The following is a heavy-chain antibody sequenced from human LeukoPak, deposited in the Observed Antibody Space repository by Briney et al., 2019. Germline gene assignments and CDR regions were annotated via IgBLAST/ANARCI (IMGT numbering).Heavy chain of an antibody. CDR1: GGSISSSSYY. D-gene: IGHD4/OR15-4a*01. CDR2: IYYSGST. CDR3: ASPQRYGGNPLVLNY. V-gene: IGHV4-39*01. Sequence: PSETLSLTCTVSGGSISSSSYYWGWIRQPPGKGLEWIGSIYYSGSTYYNPSLKSRVTISVDTSKNQFSLKLSSVTAADTAVYYCASPQRYGGNPLVLNYWGQGTLVTVSS. J-gene: IGHJ4*02.